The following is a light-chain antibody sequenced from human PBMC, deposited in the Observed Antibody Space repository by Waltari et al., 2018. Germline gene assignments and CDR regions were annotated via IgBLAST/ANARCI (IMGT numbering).Light chain of an antibody. CDR3: SSYTTSSTWV. J-gene: IGLJ3*02. V-gene: IGLV2-14*03. CDR2: EVS. CDR1: SSDVGHYDS. Sequence: QSALTQPASVSGSPGQSITISCTGTSSDVGHYDSVSWNQQHPGKAPKLIIYEVSNRPSGVSNRFSGSKSGNTASLTISGLQAEDEADYYCSSYTTSSTWVFGGWTKLTVL.